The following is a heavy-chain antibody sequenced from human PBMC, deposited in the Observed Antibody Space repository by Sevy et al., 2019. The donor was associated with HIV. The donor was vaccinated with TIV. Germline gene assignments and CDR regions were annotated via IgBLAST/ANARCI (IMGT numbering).Heavy chain of an antibody. Sequence: GGSLRLSCAASGFTVSSVYMSWVRQAPGKGLEWVSLIYDAGSTYFADSVEGRFTISRDDSKNTLYLQMNSLRAEDTAVYFCARESGYSSSPGAFDIWGQWTMVTVSS. J-gene: IGHJ3*02. V-gene: IGHV3-53*01. D-gene: IGHD6-19*01. CDR2: IYDAGST. CDR3: ARESGYSSSPGAFDI. CDR1: GFTVSSVY.